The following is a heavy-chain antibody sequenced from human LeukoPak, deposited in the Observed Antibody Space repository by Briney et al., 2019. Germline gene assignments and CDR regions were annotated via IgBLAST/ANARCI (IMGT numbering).Heavy chain of an antibody. CDR2: IKQDGSEK. V-gene: IGHV3-7*01. Sequence: GGSLRLSCAASGFTFSSYWMSWVRQAPGKGLEWVANIKQDGSEKYYVDSVKGRITISRDNAKNSLYLQMNSLRAEDTAVYYCARRTFWSDPYFDYWGQGTLVTVSS. J-gene: IGHJ4*02. CDR3: ARRTFWSDPYFDY. D-gene: IGHD3-3*01. CDR1: GFTFSSYW.